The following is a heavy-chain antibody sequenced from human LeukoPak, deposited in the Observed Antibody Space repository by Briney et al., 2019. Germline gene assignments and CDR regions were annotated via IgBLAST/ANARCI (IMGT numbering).Heavy chain of an antibody. CDR2: IYYSGST. J-gene: IGHJ4*02. CDR1: GASISSTTYY. Sequence: SETLSLTCTVSGASISSTTYYWGWIRQPPRKGLEWIGSIYYSGSTYYNPSLKSRVTISVDTSRNQFSLKLSSVTAADTAVYYCARESSSELSYYFDYWGQGTLVTVSS. V-gene: IGHV4-39*07. CDR3: ARESSSELSYYFDY. D-gene: IGHD3-22*01.